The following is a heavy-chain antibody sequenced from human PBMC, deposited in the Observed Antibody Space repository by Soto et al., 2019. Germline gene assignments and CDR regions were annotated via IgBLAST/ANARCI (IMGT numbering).Heavy chain of an antibody. CDR2: IYPGDSDT. Sequence: GESLKISCKGSGYSFTSYWIGWVRQMPGKGLEWMGIIYPGDSDTRYSPSFQGQVTISADKSISTAYLQWSSLKASDTAMYYCARRVQGGYSYALNNWFDPWGQGTLVTVSS. J-gene: IGHJ5*02. V-gene: IGHV5-51*01. CDR1: GYSFTSYW. D-gene: IGHD5-18*01. CDR3: ARRVQGGYSYALNNWFDP.